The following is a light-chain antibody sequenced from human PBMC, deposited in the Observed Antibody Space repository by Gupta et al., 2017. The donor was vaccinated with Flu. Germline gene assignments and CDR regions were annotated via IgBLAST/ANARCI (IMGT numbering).Light chain of an antibody. J-gene: IGLJ3*02. CDR2: DIN. CDR1: TSDVGGHDF. V-gene: IGLV2-11*01. CDR3: CSYAGRSIWV. Sequence: QSALTQPRSVSGSPGQSVTISCTGTTSDVGGHDFISWYHQYPGEAPKLILYDINRRPAGVPGRFSGSKAGNTAALTISGLQGEEEGDFYCCSYAGRSIWVFGGGTRLTVL.